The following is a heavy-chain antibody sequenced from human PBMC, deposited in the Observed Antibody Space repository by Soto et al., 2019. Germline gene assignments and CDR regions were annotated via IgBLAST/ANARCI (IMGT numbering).Heavy chain of an antibody. V-gene: IGHV3-48*01. CDR2: ISSSSSTI. Sequence: EVQLVESGGGLVQPGGSLRLSCAASGFTFSSYSMNWVRPAPGKGLEWVSYISSSSSTIYYADSVKGRFTISRDNAKNSRYMQMNSLRAEDTAVYYCARADSGYAHGYYYYGMDVWGQGTTVTVSS. CDR3: ARADSGYAHGYYYYGMDV. D-gene: IGHD5-12*01. CDR1: GFTFSSYS. J-gene: IGHJ6*02.